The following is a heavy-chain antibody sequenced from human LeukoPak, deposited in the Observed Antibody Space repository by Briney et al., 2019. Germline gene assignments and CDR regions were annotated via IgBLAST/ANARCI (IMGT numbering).Heavy chain of an antibody. CDR1: GGSISSTYDH. J-gene: IGHJ4*02. CDR2: IRYSGTT. D-gene: IGHD2-21*02. Sequence: SETLSLTCTVSGGSISSTYDHWDWIRQPPGKGLEWLGSIRYSGTTYYNPSLKGRVSIFVDTSNNQFSLRLRSVTAADTAVYYCARRLHYFDYWGQGSLVTVSS. V-gene: IGHV4-39*01. CDR3: ARRLHYFDY.